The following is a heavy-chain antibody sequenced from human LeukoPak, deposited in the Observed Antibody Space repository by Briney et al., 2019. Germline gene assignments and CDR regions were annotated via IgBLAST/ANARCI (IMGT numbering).Heavy chain of an antibody. V-gene: IGHV4-34*01. CDR2: INYSGST. CDR3: ARGRIPYSKWLAPGKYYFDY. CDR1: GGSFSGYY. Sequence: PSETLSLTCAVYGGSFSGYYWSWIRQPPGRGLEWIGEINYSGSTNYNPSLKSRVTMSVDTSKNQFSLQLNSVTPEDTAVYYCARGRIPYSKWLAPGKYYFDYWGQGTLVTVSS. J-gene: IGHJ4*02. D-gene: IGHD6-19*01.